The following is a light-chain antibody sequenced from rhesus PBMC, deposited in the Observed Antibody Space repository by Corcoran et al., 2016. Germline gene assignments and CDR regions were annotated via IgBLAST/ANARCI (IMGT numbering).Light chain of an antibody. CDR1: ENFNNY. V-gene: IGKV1-74*01. Sequence: DIQMTQSPSSLSASVGDRVTITCRASENFNNYLNWYQQKPGKAPKLLISKASTLQSGVPSRFSGSGSGTDYTFTSSSLQPDDVASYICQHGNGAPWTFGQGTKVEIK. J-gene: IGKJ1*01. CDR2: KAS. CDR3: QHGNGAPWT.